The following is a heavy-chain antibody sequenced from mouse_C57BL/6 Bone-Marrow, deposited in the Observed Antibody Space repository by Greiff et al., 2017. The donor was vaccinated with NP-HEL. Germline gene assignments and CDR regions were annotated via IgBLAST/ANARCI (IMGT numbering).Heavy chain of an antibody. CDR3: ARGLYYGNYVRGNYFDY. V-gene: IGHV1-72*01. CDR1: GYTFTSYW. Sequence: QVQLQQPGAELVKPGASVKLSCKASGYTFTSYWMHWVKQRPGRGLEWIGRIDPNSGGTKYNEKFQSKATLTVDKPSSTAYMQLSSLTSEDSAVYYCARGLYYGNYVRGNYFDYWGQGTTLTVSS. J-gene: IGHJ2*01. D-gene: IGHD2-1*01. CDR2: IDPNSGGT.